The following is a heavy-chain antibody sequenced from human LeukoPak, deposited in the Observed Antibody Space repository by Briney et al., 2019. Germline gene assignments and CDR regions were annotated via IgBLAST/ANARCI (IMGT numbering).Heavy chain of an antibody. CDR2: ISGSGDIT. J-gene: IGHJ4*02. V-gene: IGHV3-23*01. CDR1: GFPFSSYA. CDR3: AKLGDYYGSGTYSRFDS. D-gene: IGHD3-10*01. Sequence: PGGPLLLSCAASGFPFSSYAMSWVRQTTGKGLEWVSVISGSGDITYYADTVVGRFTIYRYNSKNTLYLQMRSLRAEDTALYYCAKLGDYYGSGTYSRFDSWGQGALVTVSS.